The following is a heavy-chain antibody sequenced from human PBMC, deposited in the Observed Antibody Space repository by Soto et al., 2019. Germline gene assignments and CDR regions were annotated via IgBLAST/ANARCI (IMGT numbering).Heavy chain of an antibody. CDR3: ARAKNYSPVVTQFVWYFDL. CDR1: GGSISSGGYY. V-gene: IGHV4-31*01. CDR2: IYYSGST. Sequence: QVQLQESGPGLVKPSQTLSLTCTVSGGSISSGGYYWSWIRQHPGKGLEWIGYIYYSGSTYYNPSLKGKVTIPVDTSKSQLSLKLSSVTAADTAVYYCARAKNYSPVVTQFVWYFDLWGRGTLVTVSS. D-gene: IGHD2-21*02. J-gene: IGHJ2*01.